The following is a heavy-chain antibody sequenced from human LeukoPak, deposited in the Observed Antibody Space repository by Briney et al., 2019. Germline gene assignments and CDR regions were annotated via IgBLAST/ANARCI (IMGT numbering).Heavy chain of an antibody. CDR2: IIPIFGTA. J-gene: IGHJ3*02. CDR3: ARDARYCSSTSCDGWYRAFDI. D-gene: IGHD2-2*01. V-gene: IGHV1-69*06. CDR1: GATFSSYA. Sequence: SVKVSCKASGATFSSYAISWVRQAPGQGLKWMGGIIPIFGTANYAQKFQGRVTITADKSTSTAYMELSSLRSEDTAVYYCARDARYCSSTSCDGWYRAFDIWGQGTMVTVSS.